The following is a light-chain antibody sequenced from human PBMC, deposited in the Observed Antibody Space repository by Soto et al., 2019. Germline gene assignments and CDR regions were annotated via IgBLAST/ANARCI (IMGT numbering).Light chain of an antibody. J-gene: IGKJ1*01. CDR1: QSVSSN. CDR3: QQYGSSGT. Sequence: TQSPATRSVSRGEIATLACRASQSVSSNLAWYQQKPGQAPRLLIYGASNRATGIPDRFSGSGSGTDFTLTISRLEPEDFAVYYCQQYGSSGTFGQGTKVDI. CDR2: GAS. V-gene: IGKV3-20*01.